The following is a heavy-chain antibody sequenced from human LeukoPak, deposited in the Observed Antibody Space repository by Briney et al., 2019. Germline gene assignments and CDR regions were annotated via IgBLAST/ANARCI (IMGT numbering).Heavy chain of an antibody. V-gene: IGHV3-7*01. D-gene: IGHD3-10*01. CDR1: GFTFSSYW. CDR2: IKQDGSEK. Sequence: PGGSLRLSCAASGFTFSSYWMSWVRQAPGKGLEWVANIKQDGSEKYYVDSVKGRFTISRDNSRSTLYLQMNSLRPEDTAIYYCAREGYYGSGSPPSLYFDYWGRGTLVTVSS. J-gene: IGHJ4*02. CDR3: AREGYYGSGSPPSLYFDY.